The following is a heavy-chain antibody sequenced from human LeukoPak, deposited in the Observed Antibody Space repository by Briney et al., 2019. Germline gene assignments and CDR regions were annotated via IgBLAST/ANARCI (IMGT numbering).Heavy chain of an antibody. Sequence: SETLSLTCTVSGGSISSSSYYWGWIRQPPGEGLEWIGSIYYSGSTYYNPSLKSRVTMSVDTSKNQFSLKLSSVTAADTAVYYCATMVRGDWTNWFDPWGQGTLVTVSS. V-gene: IGHV4-39*07. D-gene: IGHD3-10*01. CDR3: ATMVRGDWTNWFDP. CDR1: GGSISSSSYY. CDR2: IYYSGST. J-gene: IGHJ5*02.